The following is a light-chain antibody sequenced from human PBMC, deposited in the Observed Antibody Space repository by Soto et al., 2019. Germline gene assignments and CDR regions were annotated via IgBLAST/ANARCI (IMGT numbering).Light chain of an antibody. J-gene: IGLJ3*02. CDR2: EGS. Sequence: QSVLTQPASVSGSPGQSITIFCTGTSSDVGSYNLVSWYQQHPGKAPKLMIYEGSKRPSGVSNRFSGSKSGNTASLTISGLQAEVEADYYSCSYSGSSVRVFGGGTKVTVL. V-gene: IGLV2-23*01. CDR3: CSYSGSSVRV. CDR1: SSDVGSYNL.